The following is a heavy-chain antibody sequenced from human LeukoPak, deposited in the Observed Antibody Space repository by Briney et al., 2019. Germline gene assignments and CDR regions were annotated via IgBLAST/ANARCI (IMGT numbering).Heavy chain of an antibody. CDR1: GFTFSNFG. Sequence: GGSLRLSCAASGFTFSNFGMHWVRQAPGKGLEWVAVIWSDGSHKYYADSVKGRFTISRDNSKNTLYLQMNSLRAEDTAVYYCARGPGYSSSSGWGIGPRFDYWGQGTLVTVSS. D-gene: IGHD6-6*01. CDR2: IWSDGSHK. V-gene: IGHV3-33*01. CDR3: ARGPGYSSSSGWGIGPRFDY. J-gene: IGHJ4*02.